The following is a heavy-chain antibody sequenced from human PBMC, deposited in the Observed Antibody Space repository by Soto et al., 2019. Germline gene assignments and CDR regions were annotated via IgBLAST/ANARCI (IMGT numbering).Heavy chain of an antibody. V-gene: IGHV3-74*02. D-gene: IGHD1-26*01. Sequence: EVLLLESGGGLVQPGGSLRLSCAVSGFSLTSYALTWVRQPPGKGLEWVSSINGDGSATNYADSVKGRFTISRDNAKNTLHLQMNSLRAEDTALYYCARREATDGVLDFWGQGTLVTVSS. CDR2: INGDGSAT. CDR3: ARREATDGVLDF. J-gene: IGHJ4*02. CDR1: GFSLTSYA.